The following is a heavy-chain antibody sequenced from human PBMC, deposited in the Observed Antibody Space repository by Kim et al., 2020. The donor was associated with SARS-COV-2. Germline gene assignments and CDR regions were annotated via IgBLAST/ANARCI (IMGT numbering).Heavy chain of an antibody. CDR1: GGSFSGYY. J-gene: IGHJ4*02. Sequence: SETLSLTCAVYGGSFSGYYWSWIRQPPGKGLEWIGEINHSGSTNYNPSLKSRVTISVDTSKNQFSLKLSSVTAADTAVYYCARGKGYDSSGYVDYWGQGTLVTVSS. V-gene: IGHV4-34*01. CDR2: INHSGST. D-gene: IGHD3-22*01. CDR3: ARGKGYDSSGYVDY.